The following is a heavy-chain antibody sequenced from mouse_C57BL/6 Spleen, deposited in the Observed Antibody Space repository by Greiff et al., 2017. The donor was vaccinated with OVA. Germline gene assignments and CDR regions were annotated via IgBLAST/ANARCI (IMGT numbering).Heavy chain of an antibody. D-gene: IGHD2-4*01. CDR1: GFTFSDYG. J-gene: IGHJ3*01. CDR2: ISSGSSTI. V-gene: IGHV5-17*01. CDR3: ARPGDYDVAWFAY. Sequence: EVKLVESGGGLVKPGGSLKLSCAASGFTFSDYGMHWVRQAPEKGLEWVAYISSGSSTIYYADTVKGRFTISRDNAKNTLFLQMTSLRSEDTAMYYCARPGDYDVAWFAYWGQGTLVTVSA.